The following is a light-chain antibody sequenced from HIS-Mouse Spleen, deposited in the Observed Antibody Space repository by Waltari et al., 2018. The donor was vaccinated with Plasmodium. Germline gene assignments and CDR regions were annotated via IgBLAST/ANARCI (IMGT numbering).Light chain of an antibody. CDR1: SSDVGVYNQ. CDR3: SSYAGSNNLV. J-gene: IGLJ2*01. CDR2: EVS. Sequence: QSALTQPPSASGSPGQSVTISCTGTSSDVGVYNQVPWYQPHPGKPPKLMIYEVSKRPSGVPDRFSGSKSGNTASLTVSGLQAEDEADYYCSSYAGSNNLVFGGGTKLTVL. V-gene: IGLV2-8*01.